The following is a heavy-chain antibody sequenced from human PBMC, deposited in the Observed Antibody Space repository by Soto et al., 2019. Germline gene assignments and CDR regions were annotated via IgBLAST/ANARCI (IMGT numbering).Heavy chain of an antibody. Sequence: PSETMDLTCTVSGGSISSGGYYWSWIRQHPGKGLEWIGYIYYSGSTNYNPSLKSRVTISVDTSKNQFSLKLSSVTAADTAVYYCARGSVSNGWVVAAPLLSWFDPWGQGTLVTVSS. CDR1: GGSISSGGYY. CDR2: IYYSGST. J-gene: IGHJ5*02. V-gene: IGHV4-61*08. D-gene: IGHD2-15*01. CDR3: ARGSVSNGWVVAAPLLSWFDP.